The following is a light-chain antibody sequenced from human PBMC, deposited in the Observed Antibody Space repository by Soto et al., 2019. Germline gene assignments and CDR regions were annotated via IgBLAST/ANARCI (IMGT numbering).Light chain of an antibody. CDR1: QDTINY. CDR3: QQYANLPPYT. V-gene: IGKV1-33*01. CDR2: DAS. J-gene: IGKJ2*01. Sequence: DIQMNQSPSSLSASVGDRVTITCQASQDTINYLNWYQQKPGKAPNRLIYDASNLYTGVPSRFSGSGSGTDFTFTISSLQAEDIATYYCQQYANLPPYTFGQGTKLEIK.